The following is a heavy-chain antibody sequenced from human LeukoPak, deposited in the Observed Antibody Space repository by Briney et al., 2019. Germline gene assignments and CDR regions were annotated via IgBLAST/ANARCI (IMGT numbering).Heavy chain of an antibody. CDR3: ARRGYYGSGSYYVWFDP. D-gene: IGHD3-10*01. V-gene: IGHV4-34*01. Sequence: SETLSLTCAVYGGSFSGYYWSWICQPPGKGLEWIGEINHSGSTNYNPSLKSRVTISVDTSKNQFSLKLSSVTAADTAVYYCARRGYYGSGSYYVWFDPWGQGTLVTVSS. CDR1: GGSFSGYY. J-gene: IGHJ5*02. CDR2: INHSGST.